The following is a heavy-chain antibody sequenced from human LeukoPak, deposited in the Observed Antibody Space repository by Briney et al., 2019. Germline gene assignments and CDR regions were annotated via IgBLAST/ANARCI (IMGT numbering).Heavy chain of an antibody. V-gene: IGHV1-69*04. Sequence: ASVKVSCKASGGTFSSYAISWVRHAPGQGLEWMGRIIPILGIANYAQKFQGRVTITADKSTSTASMELSSLRSEDTAVYYCARSAVTTPGSFDPWGQGTLVTVSS. D-gene: IGHD4-17*01. CDR2: IIPILGIA. CDR1: GGTFSSYA. J-gene: IGHJ5*02. CDR3: ARSAVTTPGSFDP.